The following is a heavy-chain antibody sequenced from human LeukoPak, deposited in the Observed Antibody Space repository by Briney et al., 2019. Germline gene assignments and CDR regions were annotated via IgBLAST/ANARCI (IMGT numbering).Heavy chain of an antibody. CDR3: ARGAWYYYDSSGYLVDAFDI. J-gene: IGHJ3*02. D-gene: IGHD3-22*01. CDR1: GFTFSSYS. Sequence: PGGSLRLSYAASGFTFSSYSMNWVRRAPGKGLEWVSCISSSSSYIYYADSVKGRFTISRDNAKNSLYLQMNSLRAEDTAVYYCARGAWYYYDSSGYLVDAFDIWGQGTMVTVSS. V-gene: IGHV3-21*01. CDR2: ISSSSSYI.